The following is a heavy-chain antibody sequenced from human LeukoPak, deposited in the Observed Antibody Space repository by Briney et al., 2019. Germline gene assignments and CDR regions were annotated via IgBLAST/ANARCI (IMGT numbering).Heavy chain of an antibody. CDR3: ARGGVRGVQQGY. CDR2: ISYSGST. V-gene: IGHV4-59*01. CDR1: GGSISGYY. D-gene: IGHD3-10*01. Sequence: SSTLFLTCTVFGGSISGYYWSWIRLPPEKGVEMVPFISYSGSTDYNPSLKSRVTISVDTSKNHLSRNPKSVTAADTAVYYCARGGVRGVQQGYWGQGNQVTVTS. J-gene: IGHJ4*02.